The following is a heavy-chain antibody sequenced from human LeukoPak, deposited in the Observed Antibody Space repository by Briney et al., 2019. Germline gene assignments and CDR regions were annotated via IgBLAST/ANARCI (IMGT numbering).Heavy chain of an antibody. D-gene: IGHD2-2*01. CDR3: DCSSNNCYAAGDY. CDR1: GFTFSSYG. Sequence: GGSLRLSCAASGFTFSSYGMHWVRQAPGKGLEWVAFIQSDGSKKYYADSVKGRFTISRDNSKNTLYLQMNSLRPEDTAVYYCDCSSNNCYAAGDYWGRGTLVTVSS. V-gene: IGHV3-30*02. J-gene: IGHJ4*02. CDR2: IQSDGSKK.